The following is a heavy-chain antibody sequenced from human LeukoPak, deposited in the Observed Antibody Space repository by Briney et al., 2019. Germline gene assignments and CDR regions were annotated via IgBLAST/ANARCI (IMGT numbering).Heavy chain of an antibody. Sequence: GGSLRLSCAASGFTFSSNAMSWVRQAPGKGLEWVSAISGSGGSTYYADSVKGRFTISRDNSKNTLYLQMNSLRAEDTAVYYCASKGGIAAAGTPNAGFDYWGQGTLVTVSS. CDR3: ASKGGIAAAGTPNAGFDY. D-gene: IGHD6-13*01. V-gene: IGHV3-23*01. CDR2: ISGSGGST. CDR1: GFTFSSNA. J-gene: IGHJ4*02.